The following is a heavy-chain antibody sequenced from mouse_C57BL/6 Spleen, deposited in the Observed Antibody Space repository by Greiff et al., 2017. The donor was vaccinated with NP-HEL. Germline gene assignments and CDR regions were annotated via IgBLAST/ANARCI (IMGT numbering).Heavy chain of an antibody. CDR1: GYTFTSYW. D-gene: IGHD2-3*01. J-gene: IGHJ3*01. V-gene: IGHV1-64*01. Sequence: QVQLQQPGAELVKPGASVKLSCKASGYTFTSYWMHWVKQRPGQGLEWIGMIHPNSGSTNYNEKFKSKATLTVDKSSSTAYMQLSSLTSEDSAVYYCARSAVYDGYWAWFAYWGQGTLVTVSA. CDR2: IHPNSGST. CDR3: ARSAVYDGYWAWFAY.